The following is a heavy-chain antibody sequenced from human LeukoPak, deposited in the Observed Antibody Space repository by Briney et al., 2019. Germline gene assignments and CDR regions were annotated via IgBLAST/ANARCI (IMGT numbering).Heavy chain of an antibody. CDR1: GITLSVYW. J-gene: IGHJ4*02. CDR3: ARSGSGYFDY. Sequence: GGSLRLSCAASGITLSVYWMSWVRQAPGEGLEWVANIKQDGSEKYYRDSVQGRFTISRDNAKNSLYLQMNSLRAEDTAVYYCARSGSGYFDYWGQGSLVTVSS. V-gene: IGHV3-7*01. CDR2: IKQDGSEK.